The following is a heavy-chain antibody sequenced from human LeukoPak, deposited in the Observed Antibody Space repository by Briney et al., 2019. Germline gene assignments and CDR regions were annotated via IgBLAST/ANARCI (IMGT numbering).Heavy chain of an antibody. CDR3: AKDRVTAARYGGNDY. Sequence: GGSLRLSCAASGFTFSSYGMHWVRQAPGKGLEWVAVISYDGSNKYYADSVKGRFTISRDNSKNTLYLQMNSLRAEDTAVYYCAKDRVTAARYGGNDYWGQGTLVTVSS. J-gene: IGHJ4*02. D-gene: IGHD4-23*01. V-gene: IGHV3-30*18. CDR1: GFTFSSYG. CDR2: ISYDGSNK.